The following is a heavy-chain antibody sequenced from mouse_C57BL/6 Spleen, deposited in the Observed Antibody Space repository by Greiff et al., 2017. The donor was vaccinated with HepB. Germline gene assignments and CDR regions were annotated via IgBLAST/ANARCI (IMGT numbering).Heavy chain of an antibody. V-gene: IGHV1-39*01. J-gene: IGHJ4*01. CDR2: INPNYGTT. CDR3: ARMGGLRRYYYAMDY. Sequence: EVQLQESGPELVKPGASVKISCKASGYSFTDYNMNWVKQSNGKSLEWIGVINPNYGTTSYNQKFKGKATLTVDQSSSTAYMQLNSLTSEDSAVYYCARMGGLRRYYYAMDYWGQGTSVTVSS. CDR1: GYSFTDYN. D-gene: IGHD2-4*01.